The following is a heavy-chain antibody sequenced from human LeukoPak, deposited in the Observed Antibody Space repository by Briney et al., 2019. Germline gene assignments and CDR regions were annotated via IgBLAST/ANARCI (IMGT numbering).Heavy chain of an antibody. J-gene: IGHJ4*02. CDR2: IAYDGNAK. CDR3: ARGRPHGNDY. Sequence: GGSLRLSCAASGFTFGIHAVHWVRQAPGMGLEWVAVIAYDGNAKYYADSVKGRFSISRDNAKNTLYLQMNSLRVEDTAVYYCARGRPHGNDYWGQGTLVTVSS. CDR1: GFTFGIHA. V-gene: IGHV3-30*04. D-gene: IGHD4-23*01.